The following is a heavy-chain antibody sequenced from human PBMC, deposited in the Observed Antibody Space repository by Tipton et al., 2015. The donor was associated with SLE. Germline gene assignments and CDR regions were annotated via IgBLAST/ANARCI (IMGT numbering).Heavy chain of an antibody. V-gene: IGHV4-59*08. CDR2: IYHSGIT. Sequence: TLSLTCTVSGGSISRYYWSWIRQPPGKGLEWIGYIYHSGITNYNPSLKSRVTISVDTSKNQFSLKLSSVTAADTAVYYCARHSRSLRGPPYYFDYWGQGTLVTVSS. CDR1: GGSISRYY. CDR3: ARHSRSLRGPPYYFDY. D-gene: IGHD3-10*01. J-gene: IGHJ4*02.